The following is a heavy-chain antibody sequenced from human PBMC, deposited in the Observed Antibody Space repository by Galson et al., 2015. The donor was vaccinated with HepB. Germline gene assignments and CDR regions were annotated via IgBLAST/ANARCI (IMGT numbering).Heavy chain of an antibody. Sequence: SVKVSCKASGYTFTSYYMHWVRQAPGQGLEWMGIINPSGGSTSYAQKFQGRVTMTRDTSTSTVYMELSSLRSEDTAVYYCARAGSHIVVVPAANGWFDPWGQGTLVTVSS. D-gene: IGHD2-2*01. CDR2: INPSGGST. CDR1: GYTFTSYY. CDR3: ARAGSHIVVVPAANGWFDP. V-gene: IGHV1-46*01. J-gene: IGHJ5*02.